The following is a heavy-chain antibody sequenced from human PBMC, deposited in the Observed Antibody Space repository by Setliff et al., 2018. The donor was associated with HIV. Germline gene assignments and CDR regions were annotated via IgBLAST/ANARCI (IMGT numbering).Heavy chain of an antibody. CDR2: ISAYNGNT. CDR1: GGTLSSYG. Sequence: ASVKVSCKASGGTLSSYGISWVRQAPGQGLEWMGWISAYNGNTNYAQKFQGRVTMTEDTSTDTAYMELSSLRSEDTAVYYCAMAGGSSWYGNYYYAMDVWGQGTTVTVSS. D-gene: IGHD6-13*01. CDR3: AMAGGSSWYGNYYYAMDV. V-gene: IGHV1-18*01. J-gene: IGHJ6*02.